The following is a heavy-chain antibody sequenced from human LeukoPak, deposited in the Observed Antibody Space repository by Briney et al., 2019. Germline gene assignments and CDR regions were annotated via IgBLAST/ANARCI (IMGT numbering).Heavy chain of an antibody. CDR2: INHSGST. CDR3: ARARAFSDFWSGYYYYMDV. D-gene: IGHD3-3*01. Sequence: SETLSLTCAVYGGSFSGYYWSWIRQPPGKGLQSIGEINHSGSTNYNPSLKSRVTISVDTSKNQFSLKLSSVTAADTAVHYCARARAFSDFWSGYYYYMDVWGKGTTVTVSS. CDR1: GGSFSGYY. V-gene: IGHV4-34*01. J-gene: IGHJ6*03.